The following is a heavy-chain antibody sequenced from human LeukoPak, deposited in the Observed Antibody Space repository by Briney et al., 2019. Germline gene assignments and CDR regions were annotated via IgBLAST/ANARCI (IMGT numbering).Heavy chain of an antibody. CDR1: GFTFSSYG. J-gene: IGHJ4*02. CDR3: AKDADTAMLFYFDY. CDR2: ISYDGSNK. D-gene: IGHD5-18*01. V-gene: IGHV3-30*18. Sequence: PGRSLRLFCAASGFTFSSYGMHWVRQAPGKGLEWVAVISYDGSNKYYADSVKGRFTISRDNSKNTLYLQMNSLRAEDTAVYYCAKDADTAMLFYFDYWGQGTLVTVSS.